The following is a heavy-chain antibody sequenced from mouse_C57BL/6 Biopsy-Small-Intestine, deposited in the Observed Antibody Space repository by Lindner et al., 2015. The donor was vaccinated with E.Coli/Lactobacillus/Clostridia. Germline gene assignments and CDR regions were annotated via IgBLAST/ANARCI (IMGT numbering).Heavy chain of an antibody. J-gene: IGHJ4*01. D-gene: IGHD2-4*01. Sequence: SVKVSCKASGYTFTSYGISWVRQAPGQGLEWMGWISAYTGNTNFPQKLQGRVTMTTDTSTSTAYMELRSLRSDDTAVYYCATSDYLWGSYRFDYWGQGTLVTVSS. CDR1: GYTFTSYG. CDR3: ATSDYLWGSYRFDY. CDR2: ISAYTGNT. V-gene: IGHV1-7*01.